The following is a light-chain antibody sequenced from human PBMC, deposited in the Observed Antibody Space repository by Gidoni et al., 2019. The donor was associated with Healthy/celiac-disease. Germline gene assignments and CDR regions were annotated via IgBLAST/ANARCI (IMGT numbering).Light chain of an antibody. CDR2: DNN. Sequence: QSVLTQPPSVSGAPGQTVPISCTGSFSNIGAGYAVHWYQQIPGTAPKLLIFDNNHRPSGVPDRFSGSKSGPSASLAIIGLQTEDEADYYCQSFDNSLSSSVVFGGGTRLTVL. J-gene: IGLJ2*01. V-gene: IGLV1-40*01. CDR3: QSFDNSLSSSVV. CDR1: FSNIGAGYA.